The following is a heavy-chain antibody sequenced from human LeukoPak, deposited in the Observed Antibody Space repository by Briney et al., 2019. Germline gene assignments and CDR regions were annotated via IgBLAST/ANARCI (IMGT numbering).Heavy chain of an antibody. V-gene: IGHV4-4*02. CDR3: AYSDYDGWFDP. D-gene: IGHD5-12*01. CDR1: GGSISSSNW. CDR2: IYYSGST. Sequence: SGTLSLTCAVSGGSISSSNWWSWVRQPPGKGLEWIGYIYYSGSTNYNPFLKSRVTISVDTSKNQFSLKLSSVTAADTAVYYCAYSDYDGWFDPWGQGTLVTVSS. J-gene: IGHJ5*02.